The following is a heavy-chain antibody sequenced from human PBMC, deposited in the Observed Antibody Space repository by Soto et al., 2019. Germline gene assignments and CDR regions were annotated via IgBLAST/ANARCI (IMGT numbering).Heavy chain of an antibody. CDR3: ASRYYDILTGYYRFDP. V-gene: IGHV4-59*08. CDR1: GGSISSHY. CDR2: IYYSGST. D-gene: IGHD3-9*01. Sequence: PSEPLSLTYTVSGGSISSHYWRWIRQPPGKGLEWIGYIYYSGSTNYNPSLKSRVTISVDTSKNQFSLKLSSVTAADTAVYYCASRYYDILTGYYRFDPWGQGTLVTVSS. J-gene: IGHJ5*02.